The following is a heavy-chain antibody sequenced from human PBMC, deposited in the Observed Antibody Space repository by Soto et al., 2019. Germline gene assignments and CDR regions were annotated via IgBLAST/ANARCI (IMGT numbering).Heavy chain of an antibody. V-gene: IGHV1-69*13. Sequence: SVKVSCKASGGTFSSYAISWVRQAPGQGLEWMGGIIPIFGTANYAQKFQGRVTIIADESTSTAYMELSSLRSEDTAVYYCAREVTIAVAGTGPIDYWGQGTLVTVSS. D-gene: IGHD6-19*01. CDR1: GGTFSSYA. CDR2: IIPIFGTA. CDR3: AREVTIAVAGTGPIDY. J-gene: IGHJ4*02.